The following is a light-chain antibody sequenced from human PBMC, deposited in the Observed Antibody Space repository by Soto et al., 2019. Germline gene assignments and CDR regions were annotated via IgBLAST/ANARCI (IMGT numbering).Light chain of an antibody. V-gene: IGKV3-20*01. CDR2: GAS. CDR3: QQYDKWPPT. CDR1: QSVRNNY. J-gene: IGKJ1*01. Sequence: IELTQSPGTLSSSPGDRATISCRASQSVRNNYLAWYQQKPGQAPRLLIYGASSRATAIPVRFSGSGSGTEFTLTISSLQSEDFAVYYCQQYDKWPPTFGQGTKVDIK.